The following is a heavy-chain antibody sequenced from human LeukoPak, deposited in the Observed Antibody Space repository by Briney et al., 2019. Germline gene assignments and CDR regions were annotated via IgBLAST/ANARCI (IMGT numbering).Heavy chain of an antibody. CDR2: IYYSGST. CDR1: SVSISSYS. V-gene: IGHV4-59*01. J-gene: IGHJ5*02. D-gene: IGHD2-15*01. Sequence: SEPLTLTCSVSSVSISSYSWSWIRQPPGKGLEWIGYIYYSGSTNYNPSLKSRVTISVDTSKKQFSLKLSSVTAADTAVYYCARDRGFCSGGSCYRWFDPWGQGTLVTVSS. CDR3: ARDRGFCSGGSCYRWFDP.